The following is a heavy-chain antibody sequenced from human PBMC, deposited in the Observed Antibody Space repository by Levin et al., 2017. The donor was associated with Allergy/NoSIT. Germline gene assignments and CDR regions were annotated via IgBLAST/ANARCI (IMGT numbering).Heavy chain of an antibody. J-gene: IGHJ6*02. Sequence: SSETLSLTCTVSGGSVSSGTYYWSWIRQPPGKGLEWIGYINYRGSTKYNPSLKSRVTISVDTSKNEFSLKLSSVTAADTAVYYCARNRIVVAGGNDYYYGMDVWGQGTTVTVSS. CDR1: GGSVSSGTYY. D-gene: IGHD6-19*01. V-gene: IGHV4-61*01. CDR2: INYRGST. CDR3: ARNRIVVAGGNDYYYGMDV.